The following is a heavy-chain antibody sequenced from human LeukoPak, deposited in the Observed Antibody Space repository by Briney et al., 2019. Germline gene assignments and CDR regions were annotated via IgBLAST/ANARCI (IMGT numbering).Heavy chain of an antibody. V-gene: IGHV3-7*01. CDR1: GFTFSSFW. J-gene: IGHJ4*02. CDR3: ARDLNYFDY. CDR2: IKQDGSEK. Sequence: QTGGSLRLSCAASGFTFSSFWMTWVRQAPGKGLEWVANIKQDGSEKYYVDSVRGRFTISRDNATNSLYLQMNSLRAEDTAVYYCARDLNYFDYWGQGTLVTVSS.